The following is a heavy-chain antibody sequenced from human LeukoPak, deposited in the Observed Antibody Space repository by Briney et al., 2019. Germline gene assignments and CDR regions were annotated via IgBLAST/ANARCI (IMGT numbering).Heavy chain of an antibody. CDR2: IIPIFGTA. CDR1: GGTFSSYA. D-gene: IGHD3-9*01. J-gene: IGHJ4*02. V-gene: IGHV1-69*13. Sequence: GASVKVSCKASGGTFSSYAISWVRQAPGQGLEWMGGIIPIFGTANYAQKFQGRVTITADESTSTAYMELSSLRSEDTAVYYCARDGGTYDILTGYRAPLDYWGQGTLVTVSS. CDR3: ARDGGTYDILTGYRAPLDY.